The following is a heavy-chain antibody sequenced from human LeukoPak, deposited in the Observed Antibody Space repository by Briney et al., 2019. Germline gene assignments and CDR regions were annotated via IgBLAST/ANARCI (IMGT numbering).Heavy chain of an antibody. CDR1: GGSVNSGSYY. Sequence: SETLSLTCAVSGGSVNSGSYYWSWIRQHPGKGLEWIGYIYYTGITNYNPSLKSRVTISVNTSKNQFSLNLNSVTAADTAVYYCATSQCGSDCYLAGDYWGQGTLVTVSS. D-gene: IGHD2-21*02. J-gene: IGHJ4*02. V-gene: IGHV4-61*01. CDR3: ATSQCGSDCYLAGDY. CDR2: IYYTGIT.